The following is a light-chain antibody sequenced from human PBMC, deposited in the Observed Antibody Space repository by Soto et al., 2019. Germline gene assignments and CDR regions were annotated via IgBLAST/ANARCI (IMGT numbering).Light chain of an antibody. CDR3: QQYNSYPWT. Sequence: DIQITQPPSTVSASVGDRVTITCRASQSISSWLAWYQQKPGKAPKLLIYDASSLESGVPSRFSGSGSGTEFTLTISSLQPDDFATYYRQQYNSYPWTCGQGTKGDIK. V-gene: IGKV1-5*01. J-gene: IGKJ1*01. CDR1: QSISSW. CDR2: DAS.